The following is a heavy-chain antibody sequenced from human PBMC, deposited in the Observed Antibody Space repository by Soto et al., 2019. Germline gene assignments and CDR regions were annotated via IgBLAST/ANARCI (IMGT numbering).Heavy chain of an antibody. CDR1: GFSFIKYA. CDR2: LSGSGGST. Sequence: EVQLLESGGGWVQPGGSLRLSCAASGFSFIKYAMSWVRQAPGKGLEGVSGLSGSGGSTSSADSVKGRFAISRDNSRNTLYLQMNSLRDGDTAIYYCARGFSAGKGSPPDYWGQGTLVTVSS. D-gene: IGHD3-10*01. V-gene: IGHV3-23*01. CDR3: ARGFSAGKGSPPDY. J-gene: IGHJ4*02.